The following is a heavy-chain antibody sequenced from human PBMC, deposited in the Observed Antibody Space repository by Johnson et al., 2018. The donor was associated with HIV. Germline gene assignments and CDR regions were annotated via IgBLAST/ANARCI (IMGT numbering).Heavy chain of an antibody. Sequence: VQLVESGGGVVQPGRSLRLSCAASGFTFSSYAMHWVRQAPGKGLEWVSAISDSGGGTYSADSVKGRFTISRDNSKNTLYLQMNSLRAEDTAVYYCAKDGDGDTGAHAFDIWGQGTMVTVSS. J-gene: IGHJ3*02. D-gene: IGHD5-18*01. CDR2: ISDSGGGT. CDR1: GFTFSSYA. CDR3: AKDGDGDTGAHAFDI. V-gene: IGHV3-23*04.